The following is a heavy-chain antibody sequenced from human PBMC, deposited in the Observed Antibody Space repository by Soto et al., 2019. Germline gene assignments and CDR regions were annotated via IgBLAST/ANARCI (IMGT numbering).Heavy chain of an antibody. Sequence: PGGSLRLSCAASGFTFSSYGMHWVRQAPGKGLEWVAVISYDGSNKYYADSVKGRFTISRDNSKNTLYLQMNSLRAEDTAVYYCARDLPEYDTAMFYYYYGMDVWGQGTTVTVSS. D-gene: IGHD5-18*01. CDR3: ARDLPEYDTAMFYYYYGMDV. V-gene: IGHV3-30*19. CDR1: GFTFSSYG. CDR2: ISYDGSNK. J-gene: IGHJ6*02.